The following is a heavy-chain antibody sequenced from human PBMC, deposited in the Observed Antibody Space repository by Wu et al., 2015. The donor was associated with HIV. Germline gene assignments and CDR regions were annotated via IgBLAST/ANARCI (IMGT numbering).Heavy chain of an antibody. J-gene: IGHJ2*01. Sequence: QVQLVQSGAEVKKPGASVKVSCKPSGYTFSNFGIAWVRQAPGQGLEWLGWISTYNGNTNYAQKLQDRVTLTTDTSTSTAYMELRSLRSDDTAVYYCARVQYDFWSGYHYWYFDLWGRGTLVTVSS. CDR2: ISTYNGNT. CDR3: ARVQYDFWSGYHYWYFDL. V-gene: IGHV1-18*01. D-gene: IGHD3-3*01. CDR1: GYTFSNFG.